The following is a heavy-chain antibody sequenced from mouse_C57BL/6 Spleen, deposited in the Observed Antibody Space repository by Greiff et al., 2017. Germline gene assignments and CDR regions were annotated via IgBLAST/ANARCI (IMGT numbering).Heavy chain of an antibody. CDR2: INPGSGGP. J-gene: IGHJ3*01. Sequence: QVQLQQSGAELVRPGTSVKVSCKASGYAFTNYLIEWVKQRPGQGLEWIGVINPGSGGPTYNEKFKGKATLTADKSSSTAYMQLSSLTSEGCAVYLCARPSDSAGYAWFAYWGQGTLVTVSA. D-gene: IGHD3-2*02. V-gene: IGHV1-54*01. CDR3: ARPSDSAGYAWFAY. CDR1: GYAFTNYL.